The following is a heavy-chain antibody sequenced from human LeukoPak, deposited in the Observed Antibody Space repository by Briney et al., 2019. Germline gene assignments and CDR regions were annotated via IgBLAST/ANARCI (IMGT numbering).Heavy chain of an antibody. CDR2: IYYSVST. V-gene: IGHV4-59*11. D-gene: IGHD4/OR15-4a*01. J-gene: IGHJ4*02. Sequence: SETLSLTCTVSGVSISSHYWSWLRQPPGKGLEWIGYIYYSVSTNYNPSLKSRVTISVDTSKNQFSLKLSSVTAADTAVYYCAREKQLTMRIDYWGQGALVTVSS. CDR3: AREKQLTMRIDY. CDR1: GVSISSHY.